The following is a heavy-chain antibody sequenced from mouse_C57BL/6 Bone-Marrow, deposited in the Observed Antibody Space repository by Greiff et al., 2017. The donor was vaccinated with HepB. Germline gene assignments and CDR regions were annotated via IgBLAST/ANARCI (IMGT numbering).Heavy chain of an antibody. CDR3: ARNGSRSFYYAMDY. V-gene: IGHV14-3*01. J-gene: IGHJ4*01. CDR1: GFIIKDDY. CDR2: IDPANGNT. D-gene: IGHD1-1*01. Sequence: VQLKESGAELVRPGASVKLSCTASGFIIKDDYMHWVKQRPEQGLEWIGRIDPANGNTKYAPKFQGKATITADTSSNTAYLQLSSLTSEDTAIYYCARNGSRSFYYAMDYWGQGTSVTVSS.